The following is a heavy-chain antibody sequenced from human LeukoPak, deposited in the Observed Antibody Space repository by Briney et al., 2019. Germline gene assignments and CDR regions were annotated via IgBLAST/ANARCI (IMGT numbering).Heavy chain of an antibody. CDR1: GYTFTGYY. D-gene: IGHD2-2*01. Sequence: ASVKGSCKASGYTFTGYYMHWVRQAPGQGLEWMGWINPNSGGTNYAQKFQGRVTMTRDTSISTAYMELSRLRSDDTAVYYCARWSSTSLPSDYWGQGTLVTVSS. V-gene: IGHV1-2*02. CDR2: INPNSGGT. J-gene: IGHJ4*02. CDR3: ARWSSTSLPSDY.